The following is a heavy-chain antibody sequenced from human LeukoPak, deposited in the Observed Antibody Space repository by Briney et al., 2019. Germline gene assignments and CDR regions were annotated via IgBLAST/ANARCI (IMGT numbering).Heavy chain of an antibody. Sequence: SETLSLTCTVSGGSISSYYWSWIRQPPGKGLEWIGYIYYSGSTNYNPSLKSRVTISVDTSKNQFSLKLSSVTAADTAVYYCAREFRGLGFDYWGQGTLVTVSS. CDR2: IYYSGST. CDR1: GGSISSYY. J-gene: IGHJ4*02. V-gene: IGHV4-59*01. D-gene: IGHD3/OR15-3a*01. CDR3: AREFRGLGFDY.